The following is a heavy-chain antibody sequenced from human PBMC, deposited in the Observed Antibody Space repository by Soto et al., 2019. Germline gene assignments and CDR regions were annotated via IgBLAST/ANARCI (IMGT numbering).Heavy chain of an antibody. Sequence: SETLSLTCAVYGGSFSGYYLSWIRQPPGKGLEWIGEINHSGSTNYNPSLKSRVTISVDTSKNQFSLKLSSVTAADTAVYYCARFYGDYDYWGQGTLVTVSS. V-gene: IGHV4-34*01. CDR1: GGSFSGYY. J-gene: IGHJ4*02. D-gene: IGHD4-17*01. CDR3: ARFYGDYDY. CDR2: INHSGST.